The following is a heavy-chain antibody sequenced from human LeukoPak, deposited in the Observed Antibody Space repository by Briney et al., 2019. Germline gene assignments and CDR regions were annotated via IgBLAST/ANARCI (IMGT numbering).Heavy chain of an antibody. V-gene: IGHV1-24*01. CDR1: GYTLTELS. Sequence: ASVKVSCQVSGYTLTELSMHWVRQAPGKGLEWMGGFDPEDGERIYAQKFQGRVTMTEDTSTDTAYMDLSSLRSEDTAIYYCATTVFGVLTSFDYWGQGTLVTVSS. CDR2: FDPEDGER. J-gene: IGHJ4*02. CDR3: ATTVFGVLTSFDY. D-gene: IGHD3-3*01.